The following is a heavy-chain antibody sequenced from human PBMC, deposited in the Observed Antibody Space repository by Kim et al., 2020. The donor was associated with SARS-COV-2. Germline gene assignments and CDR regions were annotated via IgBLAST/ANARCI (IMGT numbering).Heavy chain of an antibody. Sequence: ASVKVSCKASGYTFTSYAMHWVRQAPGQRLEWMGWINAGNGNTKYSQKFQGRVTITRDTSASTAYMELSSLRSEDTAVYYCARDYYYGSGSYGVLWCDPWGQGTLVTVSS. J-gene: IGHJ5*02. CDR3: ARDYYYGSGSYGVLWCDP. CDR2: INAGNGNT. CDR1: GYTFTSYA. V-gene: IGHV1-3*01. D-gene: IGHD3-10*01.